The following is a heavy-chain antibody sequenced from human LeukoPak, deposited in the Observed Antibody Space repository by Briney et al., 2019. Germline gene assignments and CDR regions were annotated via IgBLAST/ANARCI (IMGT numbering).Heavy chain of an antibody. CDR3: ARDPAAISSFNWFDP. D-gene: IGHD2-2*02. CDR2: IIPILGIE. J-gene: IGHJ5*02. Sequence: GGSVKVSCKASGGTFSSYTMSWVRQAPGKGLEGMGRIIPILGIENYAQKFQGSVTITADNSTSTAYMELSSLRSEDTAVYYCARDPAAISSFNWFDPWGQGTLVTVSS. CDR1: GGTFSSYT. V-gene: IGHV1-69*04.